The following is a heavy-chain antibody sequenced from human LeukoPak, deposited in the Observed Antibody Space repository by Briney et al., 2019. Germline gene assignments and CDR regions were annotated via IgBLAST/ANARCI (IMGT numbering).Heavy chain of an antibody. CDR1: GGSFGGYY. J-gene: IGHJ6*02. Sequence: SETLSLTCAVYGGSFGGYYWSWIRQPPGKGLEWIGEINHSGSTNYNPSLKSRVTISVDASKNQFSLKLSSVTAADTAVYYCARDGRRLQAAAGPRGLTDYYGMDVWGQGTTVTVSS. CDR2: INHSGST. D-gene: IGHD6-13*01. V-gene: IGHV4-34*01. CDR3: ARDGRRLQAAAGPRGLTDYYGMDV.